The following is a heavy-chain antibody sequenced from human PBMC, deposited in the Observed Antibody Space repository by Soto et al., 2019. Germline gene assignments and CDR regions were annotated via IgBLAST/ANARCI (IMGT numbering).Heavy chain of an antibody. CDR2: FDPEDGET. CDR3: ATVTSSQDIVVVPAADNWFDP. CDR1: GYTLTELS. V-gene: IGHV1-24*01. D-gene: IGHD2-2*01. Sequence: SVKVSCKVSGYTLTELSMHWVRQAPGKGLEWMGGFDPEDGETIYAQKFQGRVTMTEDTSTDTAYMELSSLRSEDTAVYYCATVTSSQDIVVVPAADNWFDPWGQGTLVTVSS. J-gene: IGHJ5*02.